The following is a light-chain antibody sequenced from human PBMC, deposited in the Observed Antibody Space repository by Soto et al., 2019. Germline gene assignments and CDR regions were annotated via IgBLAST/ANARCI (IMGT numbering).Light chain of an antibody. Sequence: EIVLTQSPGTLSLSPGERATLSCRASQSVSSSYFAWYQQRPGRAPRLLIYATSISATGVPDRFSGSGSGTDFTLTISRLESEDFAVYYCQHYGSSPSYIFGPGAKLEI. J-gene: IGKJ2*01. CDR2: ATS. V-gene: IGKV3-20*01. CDR1: QSVSSSY. CDR3: QHYGSSPSYI.